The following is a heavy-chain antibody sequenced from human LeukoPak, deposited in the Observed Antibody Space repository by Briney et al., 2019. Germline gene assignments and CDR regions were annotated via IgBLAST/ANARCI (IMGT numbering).Heavy chain of an antibody. CDR2: IYTSGST. Sequence: SQTLSLTCTLSGGSISSGSYYWSWIRQPAGKGLERIGRIYTSGSTNYNPSLKSRVTISVDTSKNQFSLKLSSVTAADTAVYYCARDEFGYDFWSGYPPYYYMDVWGKGTTVTVSS. CDR1: GGSISSGSYY. V-gene: IGHV4-61*02. CDR3: ARDEFGYDFWSGYPPYYYMDV. J-gene: IGHJ6*03. D-gene: IGHD3-3*01.